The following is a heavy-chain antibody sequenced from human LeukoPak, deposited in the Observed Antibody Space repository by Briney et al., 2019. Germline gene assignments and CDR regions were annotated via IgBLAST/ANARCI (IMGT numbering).Heavy chain of an antibody. CDR1: GYSFITYW. V-gene: IGHV5-51*01. CDR3: ARASGDGRSDY. Sequence: GESLKISCKVSGYSFITYWIGWVRQMPGKGLEWMGIIYPGDSDIRYSPSFQGQVTISADKSISTAYLQWSSLKASDTAIYYCARASGDGRSDYWGQGTLVTVSS. D-gene: IGHD4-17*01. J-gene: IGHJ4*02. CDR2: IYPGDSDI.